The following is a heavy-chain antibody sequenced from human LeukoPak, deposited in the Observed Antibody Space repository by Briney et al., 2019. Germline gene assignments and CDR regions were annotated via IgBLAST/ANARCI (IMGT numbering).Heavy chain of an antibody. J-gene: IGHJ6*02. V-gene: IGHV3-23*01. CDR3: ARYYYGLDV. CDR2: IIASSGST. CDR1: GFSFNNYA. Sequence: GGSLRLSCAASGFSFNNYAMSWVRQGPGKGLEWVSIIIASSGSTFYADSVKGRFTISRDNSKNTLYLRMNSLRAEDTAVYYCARYYYGLDVWGQGTTVTVSS.